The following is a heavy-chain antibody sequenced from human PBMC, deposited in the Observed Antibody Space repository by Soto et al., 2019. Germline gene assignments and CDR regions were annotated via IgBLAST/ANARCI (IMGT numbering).Heavy chain of an antibody. CDR3: ARSITMVRGVSNWFDP. Sequence: SVKVSCKASGGTFSSYAISWVRQAPGQGLEWMGGIIPIFATANYAQKFQGRVTITAGKSTSTAYMELSSLRSEDTAVYYCARSITMVRGVSNWFDPWGQGTLVTVSS. CDR1: GGTFSSYA. D-gene: IGHD3-10*01. CDR2: IIPIFATA. J-gene: IGHJ5*02. V-gene: IGHV1-69*06.